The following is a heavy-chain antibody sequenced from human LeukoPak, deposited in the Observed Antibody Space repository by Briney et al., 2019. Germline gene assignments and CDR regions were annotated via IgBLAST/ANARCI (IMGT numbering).Heavy chain of an antibody. CDR1: EFTFNNYA. J-gene: IGHJ4*02. D-gene: IGHD3-10*01. Sequence: GGSLRLSCAASEFTFNNYAMSWVRQAPGKGLEWVSAITGSGGDTYHADSVKGRFTISRDNSKNTLYLQMNSLRGEDMAVYYCAKGSRDSRSYYFDFWGQGTLVTVSS. V-gene: IGHV3-23*01. CDR2: ITGSGGDT. CDR3: AKGSRDSRSYYFDF.